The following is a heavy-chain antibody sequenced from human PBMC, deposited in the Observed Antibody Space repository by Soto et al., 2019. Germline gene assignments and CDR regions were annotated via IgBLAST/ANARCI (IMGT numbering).Heavy chain of an antibody. D-gene: IGHD3-22*01. V-gene: IGHV1-69*01. CDR2: LILILGTT. Sequence: QVQLVQSGAEVRKPGSSVKVSCHSFGGSFSSYAFSWVRQAPGQGLEWMGGLILILGTTNYAQKFKDRVTFTADESTSTAYMEVSSLESEDTAIYYCASGYFDSSGYSIDYWGQGTQVTVSS. CDR1: GGSFSSYA. CDR3: ASGYFDSSGYSIDY. J-gene: IGHJ4*02.